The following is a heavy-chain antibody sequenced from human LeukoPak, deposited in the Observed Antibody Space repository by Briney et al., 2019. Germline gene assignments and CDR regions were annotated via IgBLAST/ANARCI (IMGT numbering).Heavy chain of an antibody. CDR3: ARVRYSSGEDY. D-gene: IGHD6-19*01. CDR1: GGSFSGYY. Sequence: PSETLSLTCAVYGGSFSGYYWSWLRHPPGKGLEWIGEINHSARTNYTPTLKSRVTISVDPSKNQFSLKLSSVTAADTAVYYCARVRYSSGEDYWGQGTLVTVSS. CDR2: INHSART. J-gene: IGHJ4*02. V-gene: IGHV4-34*01.